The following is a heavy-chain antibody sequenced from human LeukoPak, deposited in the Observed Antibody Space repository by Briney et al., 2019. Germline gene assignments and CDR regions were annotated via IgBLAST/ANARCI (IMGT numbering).Heavy chain of an antibody. D-gene: IGHD6-13*01. CDR3: AKGSSSWYEYFQH. CDR2: ISGSGGST. J-gene: IGHJ1*01. V-gene: IGHV3-23*01. Sequence: GASLRLSCAASGFTFSSYAMSWVRQAPGKGLEWVSAISGSGGSTYYADSVKGRITISRDNSKNTLYLQMNSLRAEDTAVYYCAKGSSSWYEYFQHWGQGTLVTVSS. CDR1: GFTFSSYA.